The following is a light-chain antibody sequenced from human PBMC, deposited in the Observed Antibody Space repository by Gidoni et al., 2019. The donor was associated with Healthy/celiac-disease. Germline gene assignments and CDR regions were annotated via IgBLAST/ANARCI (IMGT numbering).Light chain of an antibody. CDR2: EVS. Sequence: SALTPPASRSGSPGQAITISCPGISSDVGGYNLVSWYQQHPGKAPKLMIYEVSKRPSGVSNRFSGSKSGNTASLTISGLQAEDEADYYCCSYAGSSTWVFDGGTKLTVL. J-gene: IGLJ3*02. CDR1: SSDVGGYNL. V-gene: IGLV2-23*02. CDR3: CSYAGSSTWV.